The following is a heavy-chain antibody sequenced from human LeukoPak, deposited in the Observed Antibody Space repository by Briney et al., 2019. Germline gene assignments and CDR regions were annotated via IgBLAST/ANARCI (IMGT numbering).Heavy chain of an antibody. D-gene: IGHD6-19*01. CDR2: INPSGGST. Sequence: ASVKVSCKASGHTFTSYYMHWVRQAPGQGLEWMGIINPSGGSTSYAQKFQGRVTMTRDTSTSTVYMELSSLRSEDTAVYYCARDSSGWYLGTYNWFDPWGQGTLVTVSS. V-gene: IGHV1-46*01. J-gene: IGHJ5*02. CDR3: ARDSSGWYLGTYNWFDP. CDR1: GHTFTSYY.